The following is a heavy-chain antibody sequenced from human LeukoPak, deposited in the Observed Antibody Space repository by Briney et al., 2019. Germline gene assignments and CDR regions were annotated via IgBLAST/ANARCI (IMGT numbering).Heavy chain of an antibody. CDR3: AREKHYGDHFDY. D-gene: IGHD4-17*01. V-gene: IGHV4-4*07. Sequence: PSETLSLTCTVSGGSISSYYWNWIRQPAGKGLEWIGRIYTSGSTNYNPSLKSRVTLSVHTSKNQFSLKLSSVTAADTAVCYCAREKHYGDHFDYWGQGTLVTVSS. J-gene: IGHJ4*02. CDR2: IYTSGST. CDR1: GGSISSYY.